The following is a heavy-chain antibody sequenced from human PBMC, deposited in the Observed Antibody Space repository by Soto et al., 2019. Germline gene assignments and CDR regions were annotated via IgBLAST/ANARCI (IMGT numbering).Heavy chain of an antibody. D-gene: IGHD3-3*01. Sequence: EVQLVESGGGLVQPGGSLRLSCAASGFTFSNYWISWVRQAPGKGLEWVASIKQEGSEKDYVDSVRGRFTISRDNAKKSLDLQMNSLRAEDTAVYYCARDQWAYAFSIRKGYFYYTDVWGKGTTVTVSS. V-gene: IGHV3-7*01. CDR3: ARDQWAYAFSIRKGYFYYTDV. CDR1: GFTFSNYW. J-gene: IGHJ6*03. CDR2: IKQEGSEK.